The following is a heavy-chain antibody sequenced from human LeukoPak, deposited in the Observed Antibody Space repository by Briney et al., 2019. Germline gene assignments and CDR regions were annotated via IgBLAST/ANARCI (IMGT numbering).Heavy chain of an antibody. CDR2: INEDGSKK. CDR1: GFTFSSYW. V-gene: IGHV3-7*01. Sequence: PGGSLRLSCAASGFTFSSYWMSWVRQAPGKGLEWVANINEDGSKKYYVDSVKGRFTISRDTAKNSVYLQLNSLRAEDTAVYYCARAGYGTAARDYWGQGTLVTVSS. CDR3: ARAGYGTAARDY. J-gene: IGHJ4*02. D-gene: IGHD3-9*01.